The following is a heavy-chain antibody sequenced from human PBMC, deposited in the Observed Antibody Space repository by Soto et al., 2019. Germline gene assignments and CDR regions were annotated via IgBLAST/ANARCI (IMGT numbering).Heavy chain of an antibody. D-gene: IGHD3-16*02. CDR2: IYYSGST. CDR3: VCYTFNFDY. Sequence: SETLSLTCTVSGGSISSSSYYWGWIRQPPGKGLEWIGSIYYSGSTYYNPSLKSRVTISVDTSKNQFSLKLSSVTAADTAVYYCVCYTFNFDYWGQGTLVTVSS. CDR1: GGSISSSSYY. V-gene: IGHV4-39*01. J-gene: IGHJ4*02.